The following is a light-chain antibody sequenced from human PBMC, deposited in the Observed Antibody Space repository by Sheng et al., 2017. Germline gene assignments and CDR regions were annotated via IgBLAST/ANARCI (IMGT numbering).Light chain of an antibody. CDR1: SSDIGVYNY. V-gene: IGLV2-14*03. CDR2: DVT. J-gene: IGLJ1*01. CDR3: SSYTRRSSLV. Sequence: QSALTQPASVSGSPGQSITISCTGTSSDIGVYNYVSWYQQYPGEAPKLMIYDVTDRPSGVSNRFSASKSGNTASLTISGLQAEDEADYFCSSYTRRSSLVFGTGTKVTVL.